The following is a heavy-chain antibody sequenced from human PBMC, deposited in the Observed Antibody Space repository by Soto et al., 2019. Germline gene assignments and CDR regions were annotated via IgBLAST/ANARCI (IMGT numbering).Heavy chain of an antibody. CDR2: IIPILGIA. CDR3: ARPLGGVVAATGWAFDI. J-gene: IGHJ3*02. CDR1: GGTFSSYT. V-gene: IGHV1-69*02. Sequence: QVQLVQSGAEVKKPGPSVKVSCKASGGTFSSYTISWVRQAPGQGLEWMGRIIPILGIANYAQKFKGRVTITADKSTSTAYMELSSLRSEDTAVYYCARPLGGVVAATGWAFDIWGQGTMVTVSS. D-gene: IGHD2-15*01.